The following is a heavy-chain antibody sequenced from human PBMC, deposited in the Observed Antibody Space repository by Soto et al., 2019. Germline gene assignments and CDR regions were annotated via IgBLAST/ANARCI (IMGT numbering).Heavy chain of an antibody. Sequence: PSETLSLTCTVSGGSISSYYWSWIRQPAGKGLEWIGRIYTSGSNNYNPSLKSRVTMSVDTSKNQFSLKLSSVTDADTAVYYCARGLAYYDFWSGYYPPANYYYGMDVWGQGTTVT. CDR3: ARGLAYYDFWSGYYPPANYYYGMDV. V-gene: IGHV4-4*07. D-gene: IGHD3-3*01. CDR2: IYTSGSN. J-gene: IGHJ6*02. CDR1: GGSISSYY.